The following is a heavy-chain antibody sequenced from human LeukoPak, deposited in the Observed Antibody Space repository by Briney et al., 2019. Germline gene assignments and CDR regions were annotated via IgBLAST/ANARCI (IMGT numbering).Heavy chain of an antibody. J-gene: IGHJ3*02. CDR2: ISSSGSTI. D-gene: IGHD3-22*01. CDR3: AREIRITMIVGADPDAFYI. CDR1: GFTFSSYE. V-gene: IGHV3-48*03. Sequence: GGSLRLSCAASGFTFSSYEMNWVRQAPGKGLEWVSYISSSGSTIYYADSVKGRFTISRDNAKNSLYLQMNSLRAEDTAAYSCAREIRITMIVGADPDAFYIWGQGTMVTVSS.